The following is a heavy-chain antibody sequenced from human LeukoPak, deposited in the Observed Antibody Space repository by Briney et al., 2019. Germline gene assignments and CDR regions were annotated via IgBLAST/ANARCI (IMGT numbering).Heavy chain of an antibody. J-gene: IGHJ5*02. Sequence: GGSLRLSCAASGFTFSSYAMSWVRQAPGNGLEWVSAISGSGGSTYYADSVKGRFTISRDNSKNTLYLQMNSLRAEDTAVYARVTTIGNWFDPWGQGTLVTVSS. CDR2: ISGSGGST. D-gene: IGHD4-11*01. CDR1: GFTFSSYA. V-gene: IGHV3-23*01. CDR3: VTTIGNWFDP.